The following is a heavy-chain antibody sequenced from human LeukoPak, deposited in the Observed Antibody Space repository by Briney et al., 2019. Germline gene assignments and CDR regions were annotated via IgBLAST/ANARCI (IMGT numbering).Heavy chain of an antibody. Sequence: SETLSLTCTVSGGSISSSSYYWGWIRQSPGKGLEWIGNIYYSGNTYYNPSLKSRVTISVDTSKNQFSLKLSSVTAADTAVYYCARGPYHYYYYYYYMDVWGKGTTVTVSS. J-gene: IGHJ6*03. CDR3: ARGPYHYYYYYYYMDV. D-gene: IGHD2-2*01. V-gene: IGHV4-39*07. CDR2: IYYSGNT. CDR1: GGSISSSSYY.